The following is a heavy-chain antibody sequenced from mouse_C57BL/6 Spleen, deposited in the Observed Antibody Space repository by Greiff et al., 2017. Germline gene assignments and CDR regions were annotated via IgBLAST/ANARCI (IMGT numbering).Heavy chain of an antibody. CDR3: SIAGYGTSSDYFDY. V-gene: IGHV1-80*01. J-gene: IGHJ2*01. CDR1: GYAFSSYW. D-gene: IGHD1-1*01. Sequence: QVQLQQSGAELVKPGASVKISCKASGYAFSSYWMNWVKQRPGKGLEWIGQIYPGDGDTNYNGKVKGKATLTADKSSSTAYMQLSSLSSEDSAVYFCSIAGYGTSSDYFDYWGQGTTRTVSS. CDR2: IYPGDGDT.